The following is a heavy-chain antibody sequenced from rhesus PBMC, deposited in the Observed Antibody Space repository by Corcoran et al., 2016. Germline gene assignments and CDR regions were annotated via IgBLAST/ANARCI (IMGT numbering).Heavy chain of an antibody. CDR2: LYGSGGSN. CDR3: ARYNFWTGLRFDV. D-gene: IGHD3-3*01. Sequence: QVQLQESGPGLVKPSETLSLTCAVSGGSISGYYYWSWIRQPPGKGMEWIGSLYGSGGSNYLNPSLNSRVTLSVDTSKNQFSLKLSSGTSADTAVYYCARYNFWTGLRFDVWGPGVLATVSS. CDR1: GGSISGYYY. J-gene: IGHJ5-1*01. V-gene: IGHV4S14*01.